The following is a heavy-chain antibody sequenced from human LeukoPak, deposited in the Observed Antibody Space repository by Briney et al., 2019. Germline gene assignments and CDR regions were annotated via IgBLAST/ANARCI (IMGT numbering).Heavy chain of an antibody. CDR1: GGSISSGTYF. CDR3: ARATNYDILTGYYPDAFDI. CDR2: IYTSGST. D-gene: IGHD3-9*01. V-gene: IGHV4-61*02. Sequence: SETLSLTCTVSGGSISSGTYFWSWIRQPAGKGLEWIGRIYTSGSTKYNPSLKSRVTISVDTSKNQFSLKVSSVTAADTAVYYCARATNYDILTGYYPDAFDIWGQGTMVTVSS. J-gene: IGHJ3*02.